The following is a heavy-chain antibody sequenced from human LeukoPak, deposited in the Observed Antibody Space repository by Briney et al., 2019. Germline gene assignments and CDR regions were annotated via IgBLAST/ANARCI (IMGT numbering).Heavy chain of an antibody. CDR3: ARQDLYGSPLYFDY. CDR2: IYYSGST. CDR1: GGSISSSSYY. J-gene: IGHJ4*02. D-gene: IGHD3-10*01. Sequence: SETLSLTCTVSGGSISSSSYYWGWIRQPAGKGLEWIGSIYYSGSTYYNPSLKSRVTISVDTSKNQFSLKLSSVTAADTAVYYCARQDLYGSPLYFDYWGQGTLVTVSS. V-gene: IGHV4-39*01.